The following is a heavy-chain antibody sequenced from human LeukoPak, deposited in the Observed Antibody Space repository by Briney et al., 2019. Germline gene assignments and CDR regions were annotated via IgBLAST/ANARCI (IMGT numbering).Heavy chain of an antibody. D-gene: IGHD5-18*01. V-gene: IGHV1-2*06. CDR3: ARDSLRSGYSYGLVDYFDY. CDR2: INPNSGGT. Sequence: ASVKVSCKASGYTFTGYYMHWVRQAPGQGLEWMGRINPNSGGTNYAQKSQGRVTMTRDTSISTAYMELSRLRSDDTAVYYCARDSLRSGYSYGLVDYFDYWGQGTLVTVSS. J-gene: IGHJ4*02. CDR1: GYTFTGYY.